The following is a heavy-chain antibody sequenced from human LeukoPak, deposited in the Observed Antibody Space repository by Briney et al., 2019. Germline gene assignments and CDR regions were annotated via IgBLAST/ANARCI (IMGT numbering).Heavy chain of an antibody. CDR1: GYTFTGYY. V-gene: IGHV1-2*02. Sequence: GASVTVSCKASGYTFTGYYMHWVRQAPGQGLEWMGWINPNSGGTNYAQKFQGRVTMTRDTSISTAYMELSRLRSDDTAVYYCARAQDSGFGGDYWGQGTLVTVSS. CDR3: ARAQDSGFGGDY. D-gene: IGHD5-12*01. J-gene: IGHJ4*02. CDR2: INPNSGGT.